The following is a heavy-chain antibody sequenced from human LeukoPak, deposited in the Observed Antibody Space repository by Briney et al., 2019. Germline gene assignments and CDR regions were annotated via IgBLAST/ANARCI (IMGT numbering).Heavy chain of an antibody. CDR2: ISGGDGDT. D-gene: IGHD6-19*01. J-gene: IGHJ6*02. V-gene: IGHV3-23*01. Sequence: GGSLRLSCTASGFTFSRYTMSWVRQAPGKGLEWVSSISGGDGDTFHADSVKGRFTISRDNSKNTVYLQMNSLRAEDTAVYYCAKYISGSDYYYYGMDVWGQGTTVTVSS. CDR3: AKYISGSDYYYYGMDV. CDR1: GFTFSRYT.